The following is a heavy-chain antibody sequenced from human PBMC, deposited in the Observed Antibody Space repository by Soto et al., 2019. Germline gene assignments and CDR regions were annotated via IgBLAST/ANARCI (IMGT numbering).Heavy chain of an antibody. V-gene: IGHV4-59*08. D-gene: IGHD3-10*01. Sequence: QVQLQESGPGLVKPSETLSLTCTVSGGSISRYYWSWIRQPPGKGLEWIGYIYYRGSTNYNPSLKSRVTISVDTSKNQFSLKLNSMPAADTAVYYCARHNYGSGSTYFDYWGQGTLVTVSS. CDR3: ARHNYGSGSTYFDY. CDR2: IYYRGST. J-gene: IGHJ4*02. CDR1: GGSISRYY.